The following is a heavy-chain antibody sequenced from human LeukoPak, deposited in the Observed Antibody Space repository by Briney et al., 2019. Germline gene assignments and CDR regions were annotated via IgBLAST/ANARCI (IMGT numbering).Heavy chain of an antibody. CDR3: ARGTGDFWSGYYTGGYYCYYMDV. J-gene: IGHJ6*03. CDR2: MNPNSGNT. CDR1: GYTFTSYD. V-gene: IGHV1-8*01. D-gene: IGHD3-3*01. Sequence: ASVKVSCKASGYTFTSYDINWVRQATGQGLEWMGWMNPNSGNTGYAQKFQGRVTMTRNTSISTAYMELSSLRSEDTAVYDCARGTGDFWSGYYTGGYYCYYMDVWGKGTTVTVSS.